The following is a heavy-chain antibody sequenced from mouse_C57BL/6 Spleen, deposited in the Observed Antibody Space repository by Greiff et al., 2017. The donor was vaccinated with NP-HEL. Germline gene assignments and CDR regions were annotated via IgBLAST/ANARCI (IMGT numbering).Heavy chain of an antibody. J-gene: IGHJ2*01. V-gene: IGHV1-39*01. Sequence: VQLKESGPELVKPGASVKISCKASGYSFTDYNMNWVKQSNGKSLEWIGVINPSNGGTNYNEKFKSKATLTVDKSSSTAYMQLSSLTSEDSAVYYCARAIYDGYCDYWGQGTTLTVSS. D-gene: IGHD2-3*01. CDR1: GYSFTDYN. CDR2: INPSNGGT. CDR3: ARAIYDGYCDY.